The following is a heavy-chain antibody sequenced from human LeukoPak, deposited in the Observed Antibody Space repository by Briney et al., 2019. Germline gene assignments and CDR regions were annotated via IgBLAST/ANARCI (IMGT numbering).Heavy chain of an antibody. D-gene: IGHD3-3*01. V-gene: IGHV4-59*12. Sequence: SETLSLTCTVSGGSISSYYWSWIRQPPGKGLEWIGYIYYSGSTNYNPSLKSRVTISVDTSKNQFSLKLSSVTAADTAVYYCARARPYYDFWSGYRYGMDVWGQGTTVTVSS. CDR2: IYYSGST. CDR1: GGSISSYY. CDR3: ARARPYYDFWSGYRYGMDV. J-gene: IGHJ6*02.